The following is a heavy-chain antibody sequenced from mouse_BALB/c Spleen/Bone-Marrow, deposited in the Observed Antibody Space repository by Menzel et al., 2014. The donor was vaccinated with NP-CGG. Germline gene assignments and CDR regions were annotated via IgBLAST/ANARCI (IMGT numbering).Heavy chain of an antibody. CDR2: ISDGGDYT. CDR3: ARDGEYRYDWFAY. J-gene: IGHJ3*01. Sequence: EVKLVESGGGLVKPGGSLKLSCTASGFTFNYYYMYWVRQTPEKRLEWVATISDGGDYTYYLGSVKGRFTISRDNAKNNLYLQMSSLKSEDTAMYYCARDGEYRYDWFAYWGQGTLVTVSA. V-gene: IGHV5-4*02. CDR1: GFTFNYYY. D-gene: IGHD2-14*01.